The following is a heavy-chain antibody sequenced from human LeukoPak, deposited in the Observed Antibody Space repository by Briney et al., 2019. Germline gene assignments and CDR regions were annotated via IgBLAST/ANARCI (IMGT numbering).Heavy chain of an antibody. Sequence: SQTLSLTCTVSGGSISSGGYYWSWIRQPPGKGLEWIGYIYHSGSTYYNPSLKSRVTISVDTSKNQFSLKLSSVTAADTAVYYCARGHSSSWYDPWGQGTLVTVSS. CDR1: GGSISSGGYY. CDR3: ARGHSSSWYDP. V-gene: IGHV4-30-2*01. CDR2: IYHSGST. J-gene: IGHJ5*02. D-gene: IGHD6-13*01.